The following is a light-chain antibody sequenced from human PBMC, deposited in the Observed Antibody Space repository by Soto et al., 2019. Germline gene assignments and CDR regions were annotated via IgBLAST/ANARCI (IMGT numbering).Light chain of an antibody. CDR2: WAS. J-gene: IGKJ2*01. Sequence: DIVLTQSPDSLAVSLGERATINCKSSQSVLYSSNNKNYLAWYQQKPGQPPKLLIYWASTRESGVPDRCSGSGSGTDFTLTISSLQAEDVAVYYCQQYNTTPQTFGQGTKVEIK. CDR1: QSVLYSSNNKNY. V-gene: IGKV4-1*01. CDR3: QQYNTTPQT.